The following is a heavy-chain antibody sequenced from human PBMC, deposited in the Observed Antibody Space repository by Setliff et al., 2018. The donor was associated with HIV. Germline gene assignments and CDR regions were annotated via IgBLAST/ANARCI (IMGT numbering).Heavy chain of an antibody. CDR1: GFTFGAYA. D-gene: IGHD3-22*01. Sequence: GGSLRLSCAASGFTFGAYAMHWVRQAPGKGLEWVAGISWKSTNIGYADSVKGRFTISRDNARNSLYLQMNSLRTEDTAFYYCAKSPESSGYYPSDYWGQGTLVTVSS. V-gene: IGHV3-9*01. CDR3: AKSPESSGYYPSDY. CDR2: ISWKSTNI. J-gene: IGHJ4*02.